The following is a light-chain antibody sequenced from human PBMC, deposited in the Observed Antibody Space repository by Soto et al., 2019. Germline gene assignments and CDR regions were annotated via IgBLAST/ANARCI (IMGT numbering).Light chain of an antibody. CDR1: QSVSSSY. V-gene: IGKV3-20*01. J-gene: IGKJ2*01. CDR3: QQYGSSPMYT. Sequence: EIVLTQSPGTLSLSPGERATLSCRASQSVSSSYFALYQQKPGQAPRLLIYGASGRATGIPDRFSGSGSGTDFTLTISRLEPEDCAVYYCQQYGSSPMYTFGQATKLQIK. CDR2: GAS.